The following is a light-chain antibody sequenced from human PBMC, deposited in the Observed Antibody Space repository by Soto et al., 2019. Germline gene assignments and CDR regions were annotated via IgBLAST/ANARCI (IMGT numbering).Light chain of an antibody. V-gene: IGKV3-20*01. Sequence: DIVLTQSPGTLSLSPGERATLSCRASQSVSSNYLAWHQQKPGQAPRLLIYGASSRATGIPDRFSGSGSGTDFTLTISRLEPEDFAVYFCQQYGSSPPWPFGQGTKVEI. CDR1: QSVSSNY. CDR3: QQYGSSPPWP. J-gene: IGKJ1*01. CDR2: GAS.